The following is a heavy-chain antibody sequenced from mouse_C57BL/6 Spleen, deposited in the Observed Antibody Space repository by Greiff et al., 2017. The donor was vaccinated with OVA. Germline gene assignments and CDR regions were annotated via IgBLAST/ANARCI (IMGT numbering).Heavy chain of an antibody. Sequence: EVQLQQSGPELVKPGASVKIPCKASGYTFTDYNMDWVKQSHGKSLEWIGDINPNNGGTIYNQKFKGKATLTVDKSSSTAYMELRSLTSEDTAVYYCARDGNYNTYFYSWGQGTTLTVSS. V-gene: IGHV1-18*01. D-gene: IGHD2-1*01. CDR3: ARDGNYNTYFYS. J-gene: IGHJ2*01. CDR2: INPNNGGT. CDR1: GYTFTDYN.